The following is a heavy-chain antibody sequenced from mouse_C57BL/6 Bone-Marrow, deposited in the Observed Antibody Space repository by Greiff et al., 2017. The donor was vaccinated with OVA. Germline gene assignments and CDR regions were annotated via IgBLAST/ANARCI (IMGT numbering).Heavy chain of an antibody. CDR1: GFSLTSYG. D-gene: IGHD2-4*01. J-gene: IGHJ3*01. Sequence: VHLVESGPGLVQPSQSLSITCTVSGFSLTSYGVHWVRQSPGKGLEWLGVIWSGGSTDYNAAFISRLSISKDNSKSQVFFKMNSLQADDTAIYYCASPYDYEGAWFAYWGQGTLVTVSA. CDR2: IWSGGST. CDR3: ASPYDYEGAWFAY. V-gene: IGHV2-2*01.